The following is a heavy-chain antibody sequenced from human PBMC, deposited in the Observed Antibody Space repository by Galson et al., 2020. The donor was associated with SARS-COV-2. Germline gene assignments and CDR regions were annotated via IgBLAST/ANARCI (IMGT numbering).Heavy chain of an antibody. CDR1: GFTFSNYW. V-gene: IGHV3-74*01. D-gene: IGHD1-26*01. CDR3: ARGYSGTYRIDY. Sequence: GESLKISFAASGFTFSNYWMHWVRQVPGKELVWVARINGDGSDTTYADSVAGRFTISRDNAKNTLYVQMNNLRADGTAVYYCARGYSGTYRIDYWGRGTLVTVSS. CDR2: INGDGSDT. J-gene: IGHJ4*02.